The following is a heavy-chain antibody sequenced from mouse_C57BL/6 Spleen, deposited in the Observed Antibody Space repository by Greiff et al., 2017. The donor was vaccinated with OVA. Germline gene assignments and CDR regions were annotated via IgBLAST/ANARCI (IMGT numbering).Heavy chain of an antibody. CDR3: ARGNYDYPWFAY. D-gene: IGHD2-4*01. J-gene: IGHJ3*01. CDR2: INPYNGGT. Sequence: EVQLQQSGPVLVKPGASVKMSCKASGYTFTDYYMNWVKQSHGKSLEWIGVINPYNGGTSYNQKFKGKATLTVDKSSSTAYMELNSLTSEDSAVYYCARGNYDYPWFAYWGQGTLVTVSA. V-gene: IGHV1-19*01. CDR1: GYTFTDYY.